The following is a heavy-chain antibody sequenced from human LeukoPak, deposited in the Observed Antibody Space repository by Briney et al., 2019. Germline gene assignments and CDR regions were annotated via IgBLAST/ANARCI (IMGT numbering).Heavy chain of an antibody. CDR3: ARSYYGAPMGMDY. CDR1: GYSFTSYW. V-gene: IGHV5-51*01. D-gene: IGHD4/OR15-4a*01. CDR2: IYPGDSDT. J-gene: IGHJ4*02. Sequence: EESLKISCKDSGYSFTSYWIGCVRQMPGKSLEWMGIIYPGDSDTRYSPSFQGQVTISADKSISTAYLQWSSLNASDTAMYYCARSYYGAPMGMDYWGQGTLGTVSS.